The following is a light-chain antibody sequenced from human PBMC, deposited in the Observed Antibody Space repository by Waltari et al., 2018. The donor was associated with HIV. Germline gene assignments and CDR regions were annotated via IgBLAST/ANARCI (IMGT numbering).Light chain of an antibody. CDR2: KAS. J-gene: IGKJ1*01. CDR3: QQYNSDST. CDR1: QSINSW. V-gene: IGKV1-5*03. Sequence: DIQMTQSPSTLSASVGDRVTITCRASQSINSWLAWYQQKPGKAPKLLIYKASSLESGAPSRFSGSGSGTEFTLTISSLQPDDFATYYCQQYNSDSTFGQGTKVEIK.